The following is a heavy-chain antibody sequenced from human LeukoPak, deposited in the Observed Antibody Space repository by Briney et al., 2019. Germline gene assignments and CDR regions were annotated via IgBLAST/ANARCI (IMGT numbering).Heavy chain of an antibody. V-gene: IGHV4-39*07. CDR1: GGSISSSSYY. D-gene: IGHD2-15*01. Sequence: SETLSLTCTVSGGSISSSSYYWGWIRQPPGKGLEWIGSIYYSGSTYYNPSLKSRVTISVDTSKNQFSLKLSSVTAADTAVYYCARYCSGGSCYLYYFDYWGQGTLVTVSS. CDR2: IYYSGST. J-gene: IGHJ4*02. CDR3: ARYCSGGSCYLYYFDY.